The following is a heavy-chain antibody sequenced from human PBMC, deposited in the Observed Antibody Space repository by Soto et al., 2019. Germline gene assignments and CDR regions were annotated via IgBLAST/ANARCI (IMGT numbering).Heavy chain of an antibody. CDR1: GGTFSSYA. V-gene: IGHV1-69*01. Sequence: QVQLVQSGAEVKKPGSSVKVSCKASGGTFSSYAISWVRQAPGQGLEWMGGIIPIFGTANDAQKFQGRVTITADESTSTAYMELSSLRFEDTAVYYCASSVDSPNWFDPWGQGTLVTVSS. CDR2: IIPIFGTA. CDR3: ASSVDSPNWFDP. D-gene: IGHD5-12*01. J-gene: IGHJ5*02.